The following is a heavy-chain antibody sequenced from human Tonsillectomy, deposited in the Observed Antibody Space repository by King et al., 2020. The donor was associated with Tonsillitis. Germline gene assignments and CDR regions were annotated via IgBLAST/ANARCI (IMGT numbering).Heavy chain of an antibody. V-gene: IGHV3-64D*06. D-gene: IGHD6-19*01. CDR3: VKAFYTSGWPPEIFDY. Sequence: VQLVESGGGLVQPGGTLRLSCSASGFTFSSYAMHWVSQAPGKGLEYVSTISSNGGITYYADSVKGKFTISRDNPKNTLFLQLSGLRAEDTAVYYWVKAFYTSGWPPEIFDYWGQGTLVTVSS. CDR2: ISSNGGIT. J-gene: IGHJ4*02. CDR1: GFTFSSYA.